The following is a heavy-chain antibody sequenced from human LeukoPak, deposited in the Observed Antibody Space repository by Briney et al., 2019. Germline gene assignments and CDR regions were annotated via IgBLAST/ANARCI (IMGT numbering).Heavy chain of an antibody. D-gene: IGHD5-18*01. Sequence: GGSLRLSCAASGFTVSSNYMSWVRQAPGKGLEWVSVIYSGGSTYYADSVKGRFTISRDNSKNTLYLQMNSLRAEDTAVYYCARAGMDTAMIYYFDYWGQGTLVTVSS. CDR1: GFTVSSNY. CDR2: IYSGGST. J-gene: IGHJ4*02. CDR3: ARAGMDTAMIYYFDY. V-gene: IGHV3-53*01.